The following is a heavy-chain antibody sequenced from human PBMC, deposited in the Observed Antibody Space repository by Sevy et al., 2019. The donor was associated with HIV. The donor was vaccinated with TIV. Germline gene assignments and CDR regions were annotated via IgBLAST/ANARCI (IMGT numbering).Heavy chain of an antibody. J-gene: IGHJ4*02. CDR2: ISYDGSNK. CDR1: GFTFSSYA. D-gene: IGHD3-16*02. Sequence: GGSLRLSCAASGFTFSSYAMHWARQAPGKGLEWVAVISYDGSNKYYADSVKGRFTISRDNSKNTLYLQMNSLRAEDTAVYYCARDHGAAFGGVIVPDYWGQGTLVTVSS. CDR3: ARDHGAAFGGVIVPDY. V-gene: IGHV3-30-3*01.